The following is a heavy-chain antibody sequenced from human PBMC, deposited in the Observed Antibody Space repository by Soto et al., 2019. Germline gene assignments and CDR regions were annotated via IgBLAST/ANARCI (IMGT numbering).Heavy chain of an antibody. CDR3: ARDLGYCISTSCRNYGMDV. CDR2: INPVSGST. V-gene: IGHV1-46*01. D-gene: IGHD2-2*01. CDR1: GYSFTSYY. Sequence: ASVKVSCKASGYSFTSYYMHWVRQAPGQGLEWMGIINPVSGSTSYAQTFQGRVTMTRDTSTSTVYMELSSLRSEDTAVYYCARDLGYCISTSCRNYGMDVWGQGTTVTVSS. J-gene: IGHJ6*02.